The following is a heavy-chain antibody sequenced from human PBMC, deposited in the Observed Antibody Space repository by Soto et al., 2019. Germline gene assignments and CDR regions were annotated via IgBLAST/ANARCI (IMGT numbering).Heavy chain of an antibody. J-gene: IGHJ6*02. Sequence: PGESLKISCAGSGLSFSDVKMTWVRQLPGKGLEWVGRIQTKTGGGTADYPAAVRGRFTISRDDSKNTLYLQLNSLKTEDTAVYYCATDYGWAFQIWGQGTTVTVSS. V-gene: IGHV3-15*01. D-gene: IGHD4-17*01. CDR2: IQTKTGGGTA. CDR1: GLSFSDVK. CDR3: ATDYGWAFQI.